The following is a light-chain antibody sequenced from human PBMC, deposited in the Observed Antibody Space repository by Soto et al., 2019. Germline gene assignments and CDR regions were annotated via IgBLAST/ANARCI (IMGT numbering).Light chain of an antibody. J-gene: IGLJ2*01. CDR3: CSYAGSYTP. Sequence: QSALTQPRSVSGSPGQSVTISCTGTSSDVGGYNYVSWYQQHPGKAPKLMIYDVSKRPSGVPDRFSGSKSGNTASLTISGLQVEDEADYYCCSYAGSYTPFGGGTKLTVL. CDR2: DVS. CDR1: SSDVGGYNY. V-gene: IGLV2-11*01.